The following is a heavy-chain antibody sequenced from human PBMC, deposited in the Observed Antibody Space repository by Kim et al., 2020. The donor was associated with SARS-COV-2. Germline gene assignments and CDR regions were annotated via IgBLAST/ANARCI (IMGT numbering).Heavy chain of an antibody. CDR3: ARHPQDYSNLRQPGVFDY. CDR2: IYYSGST. CDR1: GGSISSSSYY. V-gene: IGHV4-39*01. D-gene: IGHD4-4*01. Sequence: SETLSLTCTVSGGSISSSSYYWGWIRQPPGKGLEWIGSIYYSGSTYYNPSLKSRVTISVDTSKNQFSLKLSSVTAADTAVYYCARHPQDYSNLRQPGVFDYGGQRTLVTVSS. J-gene: IGHJ4*02.